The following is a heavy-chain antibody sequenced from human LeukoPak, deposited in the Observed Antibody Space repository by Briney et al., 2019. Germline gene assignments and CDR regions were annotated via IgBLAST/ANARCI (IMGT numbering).Heavy chain of an antibody. CDR1: GFTFRTSG. V-gene: IGHV3-23*01. D-gene: IGHD3-10*01. CDR2: ISGSGDST. J-gene: IGHJ3*02. Sequence: GGSLRLSCAASGFTFRTSGMNWVRQAPGKGLEWVSSISGSGDSTDYADSLKGRFTISGDNSKNTLYLQVNSLRAEDTAVYYCARPYRVLRGAFDIWGHGTMVTVSS. CDR3: ARPYRVLRGAFDI.